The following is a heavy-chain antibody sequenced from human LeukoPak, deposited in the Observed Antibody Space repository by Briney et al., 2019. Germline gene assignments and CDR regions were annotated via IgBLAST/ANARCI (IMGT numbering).Heavy chain of an antibody. D-gene: IGHD1-26*01. CDR2: IYPSGST. V-gene: IGHV4-61*02. J-gene: IGHJ3*02. Sequence: SETLSLTCTVSGGSISSGSYYWSWIRQPAGKGLEWIGRIYPSGSTNYNPSLKSRVTMSVDTSKNQFSLKLTSVTAADTAVYYCARYSGSSHPYAFDIWGQGTMVTASS. CDR3: ARYSGSSHPYAFDI. CDR1: GGSISSGSYY.